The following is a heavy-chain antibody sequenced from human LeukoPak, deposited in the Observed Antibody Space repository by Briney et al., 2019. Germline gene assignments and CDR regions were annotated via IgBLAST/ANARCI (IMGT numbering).Heavy chain of an antibody. Sequence: ASVKVSCQSSVYTFTGYYMHWVRQARGQGLVWMGWINPNSGGTNYAQKFLGRVTMTRDTSISPAYMELSRLRSDDTAVYYCAATYPYYYYYYMEVWGKGATVTVSS. CDR3: AATYPYYYYYYMEV. V-gene: IGHV1-2*02. CDR1: VYTFTGYY. D-gene: IGHD5-12*01. J-gene: IGHJ6*03. CDR2: INPNSGGT.